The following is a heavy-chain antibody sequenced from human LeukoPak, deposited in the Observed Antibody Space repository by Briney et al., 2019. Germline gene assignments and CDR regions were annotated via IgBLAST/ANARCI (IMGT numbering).Heavy chain of an antibody. Sequence: PSETLSLTCAVYGGSFSGYYWSWIRQPPGKGLEWIGYIYYSGSTSYNPSLKSRVTISVDTSKNQFSLKLSSVTAADTAIYYCARVTYSGSYYWFDYWGQGTLVTVSS. D-gene: IGHD1-26*01. CDR2: IYYSGST. CDR1: GGSFSGYY. J-gene: IGHJ4*02. CDR3: ARVTYSGSYYWFDY. V-gene: IGHV4-59*01.